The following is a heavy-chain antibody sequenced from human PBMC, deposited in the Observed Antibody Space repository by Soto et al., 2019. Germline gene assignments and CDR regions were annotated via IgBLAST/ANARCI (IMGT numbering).Heavy chain of an antibody. CDR3: ARGGVSTRTFDY. Sequence: LKISCKGSGYNFAGYWIAWVRQMPGRGLELMGIIYPSDSDTRYRPSFQGQVTISADKSISSAYLQWSSLRASDTAMYYCARGGVSTRTFDYWGQGTPVTVSS. CDR1: GYNFAGYW. D-gene: IGHD3-3*01. J-gene: IGHJ4*02. V-gene: IGHV5-51*01. CDR2: IYPSDSDT.